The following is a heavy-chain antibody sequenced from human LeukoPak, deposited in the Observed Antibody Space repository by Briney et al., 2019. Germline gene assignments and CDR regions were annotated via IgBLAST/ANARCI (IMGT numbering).Heavy chain of an antibody. J-gene: IGHJ4*02. D-gene: IGHD7-27*01. Sequence: GGSLRLSCAASGFTFSSYKMHWVRQAPGKGLEWISYTSSSGSTIFYADSVKGRFTISRDNDKNSLYLQMNSLTDEDTAVYYCATDVDYWGQRTLDSWGQRTLVAVSS. CDR2: TSSSGSTI. CDR1: GFTFSSYK. CDR3: ATDVDYWGQRTLDS. V-gene: IGHV3-48*03.